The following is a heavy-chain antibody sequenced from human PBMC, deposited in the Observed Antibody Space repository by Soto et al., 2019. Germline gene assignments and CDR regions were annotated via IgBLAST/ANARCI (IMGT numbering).Heavy chain of an antibody. CDR3: ARDGATVRYWFDP. D-gene: IGHD4-4*01. CDR2: ISAYNGNT. V-gene: IGHV1-18*01. CDR1: GYTFTSYG. Sequence: ASVKVSCKASGYTFTSYGISWVRQAPGQGLEWMGWISAYNGNTNYAQKLQGRVTMPTDTSTSTANMELRSLRSDDTAVYYCARDGATVRYWFDPWGQGTLVTVSS. J-gene: IGHJ5*02.